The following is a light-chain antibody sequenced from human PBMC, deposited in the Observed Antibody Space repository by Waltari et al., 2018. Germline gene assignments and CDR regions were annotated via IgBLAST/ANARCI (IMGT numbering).Light chain of an antibody. Sequence: QSALTQPASVSGSPGQSIAISCTGSSSDVGAFDYVSWYQQHPGKVPKLIIYDVNKRPSAVSHRFSGSKSGSTASLTISGLQPDDVADYYCCSFTSGSSLRFGGGTKLTVL. CDR3: CSFTSGSSLR. CDR1: SSDVGAFDY. CDR2: DVN. V-gene: IGLV2-14*03. J-gene: IGLJ2*01.